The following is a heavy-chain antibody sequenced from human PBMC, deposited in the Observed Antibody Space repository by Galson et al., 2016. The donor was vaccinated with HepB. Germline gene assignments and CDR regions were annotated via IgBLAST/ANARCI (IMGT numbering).Heavy chain of an antibody. CDR3: ARAGPLRQSIDY. CDR2: IIPSNGFT. CDR1: GYTFTDYY. J-gene: IGHJ4*02. D-gene: IGHD3-10*01. V-gene: IGHV1-2*02. Sequence: SVKVSCKASGYTFTDYYIHWVRQAPGQGLEWMGWIIPSNGFTFYAEKFQGGVSMAIDTSVSTASLELTSLTSDDTAVYYCARAGPLRQSIDYWGQGTLVTVSS.